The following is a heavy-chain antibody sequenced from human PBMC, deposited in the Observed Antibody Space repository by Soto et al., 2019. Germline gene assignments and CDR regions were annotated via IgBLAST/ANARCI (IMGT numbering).Heavy chain of an antibody. D-gene: IGHD6-13*01. CDR2: ISSNSAYI. J-gene: IGHJ5*02. Sequence: PGGSLRLSCEASGFTFSSFTMNWFRQAPGKGLEWVSTISSNSAYIYYTDSLKGRFTISRDNARNSVHLQMNSLRAEDTAVYYCARDASRDSSARGWFDPWGPGTLVTVSS. V-gene: IGHV3-21*01. CDR3: ARDASRDSSARGWFDP. CDR1: GFTFSSFT.